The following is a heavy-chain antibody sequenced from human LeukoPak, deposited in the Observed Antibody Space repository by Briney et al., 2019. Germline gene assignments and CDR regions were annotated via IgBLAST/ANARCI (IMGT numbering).Heavy chain of an antibody. J-gene: IGHJ3*02. CDR2: IYASGST. V-gene: IGHV4-61*02. D-gene: IGHD6-13*01. CDR3: ANRGSSPGAFDI. CDR1: GGSISSDSYY. Sequence: SQTLSLTCTVSGGSISSDSYYWSWIRQPAGKGLEWIGRIYASGSTNYNPSLKRRVTISVDTSKTQFSLNLISVTAADTAVYYGANRGSSPGAFDIWGQGTMVAVSS.